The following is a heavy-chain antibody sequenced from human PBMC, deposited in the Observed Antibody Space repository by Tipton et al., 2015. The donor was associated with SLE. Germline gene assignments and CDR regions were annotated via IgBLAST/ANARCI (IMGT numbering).Heavy chain of an antibody. CDR3: ARHVGVAYYYAMDV. CDR2: ISYTETT. CDR1: GGSISGYH. Sequence: TLSLTCTVSGGSISGYHWSWLRQPPGKGPEWIGYISYTETTKYNPSLESRVIISVDTSKNQFSLRLSSVTAADTAMYYCARHVGVAYYYAMDVWGQGTTVVISS. J-gene: IGHJ6*02. D-gene: IGHD2-15*01. V-gene: IGHV4-59*08.